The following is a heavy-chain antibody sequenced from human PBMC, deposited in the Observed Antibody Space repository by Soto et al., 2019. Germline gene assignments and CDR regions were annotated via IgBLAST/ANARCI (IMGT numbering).Heavy chain of an antibody. V-gene: IGHV4-30-2*01. D-gene: IGHD3-9*01. CDR2: IYHSGST. Sequence: QLQLQESGSGLVKPSQTLSLTCAVSGGSISSGGYSWSWIRQPPGKGLEWIGYIYHSGSTYYNPSLKSRVTISVDRSKNQFSLKLSSVTAADTAVYYCARGLFDDILTGYYRSYYFDYWGQGTLVTVSS. CDR1: GGSISSGGYS. CDR3: ARGLFDDILTGYYRSYYFDY. J-gene: IGHJ4*02.